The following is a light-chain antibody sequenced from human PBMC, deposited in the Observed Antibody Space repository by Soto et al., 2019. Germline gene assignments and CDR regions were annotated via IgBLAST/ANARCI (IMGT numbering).Light chain of an antibody. CDR1: QDVSQW. J-gene: IGKJ2*01. Sequence: DIHMTQSPSTLSASVGDRITITCRASQDVSQWLAWYQHKPGKAPKLLIYKASTLESGVTSRFSGRGSGTEFTLTIRDLQPDDFATASCQQYSSDLYTVGQGTKLEIK. CDR3: QQYSSDLYT. V-gene: IGKV1-5*03. CDR2: KAS.